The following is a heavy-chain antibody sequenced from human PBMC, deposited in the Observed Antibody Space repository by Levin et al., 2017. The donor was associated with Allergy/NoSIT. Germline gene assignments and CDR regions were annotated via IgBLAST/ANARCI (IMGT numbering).Heavy chain of an antibody. CDR2: IYHSGST. J-gene: IGHJ4*02. Sequence: RASETLSLTCAVSGGSISSSNWWSWVRQPPGKGLEWIGEIYHSGSTNYNPSLKSRVTISVDKSKNQFSLKLSSVTAADTAVYYCARGVRTAMVSYFDYWGQGTLVTVSS. V-gene: IGHV4-4*02. D-gene: IGHD5-18*01. CDR1: GGSISSSNW. CDR3: ARGVRTAMVSYFDY.